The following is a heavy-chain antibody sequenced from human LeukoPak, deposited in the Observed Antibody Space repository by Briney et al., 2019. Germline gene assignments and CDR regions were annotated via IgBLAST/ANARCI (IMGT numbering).Heavy chain of an antibody. CDR3: ARYYYGSGSLPDAFDI. Sequence: GGSLRLSCAASGFTFSSYAMSWVRQAPGKGLEWVSAISGSGGSTYYADSVKGRFTISRDNSKNTLYLQMNSLRAEDTAVYYCARYYYGSGSLPDAFDIWGQGTMVTVSS. J-gene: IGHJ3*02. CDR2: ISGSGGST. V-gene: IGHV3-23*01. CDR1: GFTFSSYA. D-gene: IGHD3-10*01.